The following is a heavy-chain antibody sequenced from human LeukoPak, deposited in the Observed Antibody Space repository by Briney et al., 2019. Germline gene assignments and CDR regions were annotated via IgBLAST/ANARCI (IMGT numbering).Heavy chain of an antibody. Sequence: VSVKVSCKASGYTFTTYGFSWVRQAPGQGLEWMGWISAYNGNTNYAQRLQGRVTMTTDTSTSTVYMELRSLRSDDTAVYYCARDKNWKPDYWGQGTLVTVSS. CDR1: GYTFTTYG. J-gene: IGHJ4*02. CDR3: ARDKNWKPDY. V-gene: IGHV1-18*01. CDR2: ISAYNGNT. D-gene: IGHD1-1*01.